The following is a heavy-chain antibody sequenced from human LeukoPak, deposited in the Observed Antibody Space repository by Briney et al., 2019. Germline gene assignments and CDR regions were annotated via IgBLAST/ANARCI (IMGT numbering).Heavy chain of an antibody. CDR2: IIPILGIA. CDR1: GGTFSSYA. V-gene: IGHV1-69*04. Sequence: GASVKVSCKASGGTFSSYAISWVRQAPGKGLEWMGRIIPILGIANYAQKFQGRVTITADKSTSTAYMELSSLRSEDTAVYYCARDRYCSGSSCYSSLFYYWGQGTLVTVSS. D-gene: IGHD2-15*01. J-gene: IGHJ4*02. CDR3: ARDRYCSGSSCYSSLFYY.